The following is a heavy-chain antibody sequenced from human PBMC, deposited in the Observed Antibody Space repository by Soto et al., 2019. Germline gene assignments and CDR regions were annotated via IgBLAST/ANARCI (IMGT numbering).Heavy chain of an antibody. CDR1: GYSFTSYW. CDR2: IYPGDSDT. CDR3: ARHVRGYTGYDLARYYYMDV. Sequence: VEFLKISCKGSGYSFTSYWIGWVRQMPGKGLEWMGIIYPGDSDTRYSPSFQGQVTISADKSISTAYLQWSSLKASDTAMYYCARHVRGYTGYDLARYYYMDVWGKGTTVTVSS. J-gene: IGHJ6*03. V-gene: IGHV5-51*01. D-gene: IGHD5-12*01.